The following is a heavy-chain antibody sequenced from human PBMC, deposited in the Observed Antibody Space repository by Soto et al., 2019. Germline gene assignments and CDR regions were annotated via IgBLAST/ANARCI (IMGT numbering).Heavy chain of an antibody. CDR2: ISAYNGNT. CDR1: GYTFTSYG. D-gene: IGHD1-26*01. Sequence: GASVKVSCKASGYTFTSYGISWVRQAPGQGLEWMGWISAYNGNTNYAQKLQGRVTMTTDTSTSTAYMGLRSLRSDDTAVYYCARDSRPGVGATPIDFYYFDYWGQGTLVTVSS. CDR3: ARDSRPGVGATPIDFYYFDY. V-gene: IGHV1-18*04. J-gene: IGHJ4*02.